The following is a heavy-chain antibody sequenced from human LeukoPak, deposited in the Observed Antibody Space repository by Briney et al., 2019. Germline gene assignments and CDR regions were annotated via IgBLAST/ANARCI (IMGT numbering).Heavy chain of an antibody. CDR3: ARVIGYFDL. D-gene: IGHD1-26*01. CDR1: GFPFSSYD. V-gene: IGHV3-48*03. J-gene: IGHJ2*01. CDR2: IHSSGGTI. Sequence: GGSLRLSCATSGFPFSSYDMNWVRQAPGKGLEWVSYIHSSGGTIYYADSVKGRFTISRDNSKNTLYLQMNSLRAEDTAVYYCARVIGYFDLWGRGTLVTVSS.